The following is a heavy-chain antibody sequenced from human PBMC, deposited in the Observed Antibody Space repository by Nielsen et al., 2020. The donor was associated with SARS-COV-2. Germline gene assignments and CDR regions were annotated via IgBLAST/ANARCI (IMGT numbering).Heavy chain of an antibody. Sequence: WVRQAPGQGLEWMGRINPNSGGTNYAQKFQGRVTMTRDTSISTAYMELSRLRSDDTAVYYCAKAVVAAMGPMDYYYYYGMDVWGQGTTVTVSS. J-gene: IGHJ6*02. CDR2: INPNSGGT. CDR3: AKAVVAAMGPMDYYYYYGMDV. V-gene: IGHV1-2*06. D-gene: IGHD2-15*01.